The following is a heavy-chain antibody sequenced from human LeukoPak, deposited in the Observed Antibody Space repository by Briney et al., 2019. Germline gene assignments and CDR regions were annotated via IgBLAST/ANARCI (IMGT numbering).Heavy chain of an antibody. V-gene: IGHV3-9*01. Sequence: PGGSLRLSCAVSGFPFDDYAMHWVRQAPGKGLEWVSGIGWNSDSIDYAGSVKGRFTISRDNAKNSLYLQRNSLRAEDSSLYYCAKGPNSSGYYWGAFDIWGQGTMVTVSS. CDR3: AKGPNSSGYYWGAFDI. CDR2: IGWNSDSI. J-gene: IGHJ3*02. D-gene: IGHD3-22*01. CDR1: GFPFDDYA.